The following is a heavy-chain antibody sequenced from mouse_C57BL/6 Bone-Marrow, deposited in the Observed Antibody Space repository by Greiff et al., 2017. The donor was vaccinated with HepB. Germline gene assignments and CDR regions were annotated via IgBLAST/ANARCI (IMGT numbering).Heavy chain of an antibody. V-gene: IGHV14-4*01. CDR1: GFNIKDDY. D-gene: IGHD1-1*01. Sequence: VQLQQSGAELVRPGASVKLSCTASGFNIKDDYMHWVKQRPEQGLEWIGWIDPENGDTEYASKFQGKATITADTSSNTAYLQLSSLTSEDTAVYYCTYYYGSRKDYWGQGTTLTVSS. CDR3: TYYYGSRKDY. J-gene: IGHJ2*01. CDR2: IDPENGDT.